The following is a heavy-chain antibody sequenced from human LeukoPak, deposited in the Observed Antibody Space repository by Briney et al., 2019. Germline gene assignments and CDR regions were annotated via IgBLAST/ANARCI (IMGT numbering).Heavy chain of an antibody. CDR2: INHSGST. V-gene: IGHV4-34*01. Sequence: SETLSLTCAVYGGSFSGYYWSWIRQPPGKGLEWIGEINHSGSTNYNPSLKSRVTISVDTSKNQFSLKLSSVTAADTAVYYCASRNWFDPWGQETLVTVSS. CDR3: ASRNWFDP. CDR1: GGSFSGYY. J-gene: IGHJ5*02.